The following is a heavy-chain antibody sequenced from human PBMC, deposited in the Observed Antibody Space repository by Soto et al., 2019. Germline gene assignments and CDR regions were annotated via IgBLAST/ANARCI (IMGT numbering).Heavy chain of an antibody. V-gene: IGHV1-46*01. CDR3: ASEVVAAPRLPPDY. D-gene: IGHD2-15*01. CDR2: INPSGDIK. J-gene: IGHJ4*02. Sequence: ASVKVSCKASGFSFSDYFMHWVRQAPGQGLEWMGIINPSGDIKNYAQKFQGRVTITRDTSTSTVYMDLSSLRYEDTAVYYCASEVVAAPRLPPDYWGQGSLVIVSS. CDR1: GFSFSDYF.